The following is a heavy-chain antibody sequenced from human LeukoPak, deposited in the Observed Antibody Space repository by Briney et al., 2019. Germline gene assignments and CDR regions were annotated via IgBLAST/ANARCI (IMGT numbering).Heavy chain of an antibody. J-gene: IGHJ4*02. CDR1: GGSISSYY. CDR3: ARVGFGNTPRPIDY. CDR2: IYYTGST. V-gene: IGHV4-59*01. D-gene: IGHD4-23*01. Sequence: KPSETLSLPCTVSGGSISSYYWSWIRQPPGKGLEWIGYIYYTGSTNYNPSLRSRVTISVDTSKNQFSLELSSVTAADTAVYYCARVGFGNTPRPIDYWGQGALVTVSS.